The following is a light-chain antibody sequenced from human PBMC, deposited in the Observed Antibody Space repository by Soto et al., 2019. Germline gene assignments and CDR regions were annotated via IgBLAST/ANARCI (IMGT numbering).Light chain of an antibody. J-gene: IGLJ2*01. CDR2: DVS. CDR3: CSYAGSYTLV. Sequence: QSALTQTRSVSGSPGQSVTISCTGTSTNVGSYNFVSWYQQHPGKAPKFIIYDVSRRPSGVPDRFSGSRSGNTASLTISGLQGEDEADYYCCSYAGSYTLVFGGGTKLTVL. V-gene: IGLV2-11*01. CDR1: STNVGSYNF.